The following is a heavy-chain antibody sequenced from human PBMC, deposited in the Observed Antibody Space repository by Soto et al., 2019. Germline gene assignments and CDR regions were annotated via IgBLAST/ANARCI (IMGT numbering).Heavy chain of an antibody. V-gene: IGHV3-7*05. CDR2: INQDETKK. Sequence: EVQLVESGGGLVQPGGSLSLSCRTSGFTFNTHWMSWVRQAPGKGLEWVANINQDETKKYYVDSVEGRFTVPRDNAKTSVYLQMNSLRAEDTAVYYCARGEHSTSSYYYYYGLDVWGQGTTVTVSS. D-gene: IGHD1-26*01. CDR3: ARGEHSTSSYYYYYGLDV. CDR1: GFTFNTHW. J-gene: IGHJ6*02.